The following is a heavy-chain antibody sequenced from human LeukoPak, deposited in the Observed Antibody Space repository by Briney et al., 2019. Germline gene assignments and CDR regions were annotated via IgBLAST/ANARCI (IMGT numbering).Heavy chain of an antibody. Sequence: GASVKVSCKASGYTFTSYYMHWVRQAPGQGLEWMGIINPSGGSTSYAQKFQGRVTITADESTSTAYMELSSLRSEDTAVYYCARGSGSYSGWFDPWGQGTLVTVSS. V-gene: IGHV1-46*01. J-gene: IGHJ5*02. D-gene: IGHD3-10*01. CDR1: GYTFTSYY. CDR3: ARGSGSYSGWFDP. CDR2: INPSGGST.